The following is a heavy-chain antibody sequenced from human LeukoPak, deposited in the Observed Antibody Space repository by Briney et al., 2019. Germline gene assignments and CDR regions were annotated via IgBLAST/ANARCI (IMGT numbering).Heavy chain of an antibody. D-gene: IGHD2-15*01. V-gene: IGHV3-74*01. CDR3: ASGFVVTRMDV. CDR1: GFTFSSYW. CDR2: INSDGSST. Sequence: GGSLRLSCAASGFTFSSYWMHWVRQAPGKGLVWVSRINSDGSSTSYADSVKGRFTISRDNAKNTLYLQMNSLRAEDTAVYYCASGFVVTRMDVWGQGTTVTVSS. J-gene: IGHJ6*02.